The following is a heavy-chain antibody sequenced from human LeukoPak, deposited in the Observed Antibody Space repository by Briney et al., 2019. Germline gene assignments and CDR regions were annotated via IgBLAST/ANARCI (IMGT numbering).Heavy chain of an antibody. J-gene: IGHJ4*02. CDR1: GGTFSSYA. CDR3: ASSRLSRDGYHTDDY. V-gene: IGHV1-69*05. Sequence: ASVKVSCKASGGTFSSYAISWVRQAPGQGLEWMGGIIPIFGTANYAQKFQGRVTITTDESTSTAYMELSSLRSEDTAVYYCASSRLSRDGYHTDDYWGQGTLVTVSS. CDR2: IIPIFGTA. D-gene: IGHD5-24*01.